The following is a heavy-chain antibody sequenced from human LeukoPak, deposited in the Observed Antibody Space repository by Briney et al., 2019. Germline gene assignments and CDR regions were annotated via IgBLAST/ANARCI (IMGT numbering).Heavy chain of an antibody. CDR2: IIPIFGTA. CDR3: ARSVGGVMREGD. D-gene: IGHD3-16*01. V-gene: IGHV1-69*05. CDR1: GGTFSSYA. Sequence: SVKVSCKASGGTFSSYAISWVRQAPGQGLEWMGGIIPIFGTANYAQKFQGRVTITTDESTSTAYMELSSLRSEDTAVYYCARSVGGVMREGDWGQGTLVTVSS. J-gene: IGHJ4*02.